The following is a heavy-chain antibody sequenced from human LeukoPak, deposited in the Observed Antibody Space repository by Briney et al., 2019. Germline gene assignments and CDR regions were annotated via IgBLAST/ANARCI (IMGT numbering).Heavy chain of an antibody. D-gene: IGHD2-15*01. V-gene: IGHV1-2*02. CDR3: ARDLSPTRYCSGGSCSDY. Sequence: ASVKVSCKASGYTFTSYGISWVRQAPGQGLEWMGWINPNSGGTNYAQKFQGRVTMTRDTSISTAYMELSRLRSDDTAVYYCARDLSPTRYCSGGSCSDYWGQGTLVTVSS. J-gene: IGHJ4*02. CDR1: GYTFTSYG. CDR2: INPNSGGT.